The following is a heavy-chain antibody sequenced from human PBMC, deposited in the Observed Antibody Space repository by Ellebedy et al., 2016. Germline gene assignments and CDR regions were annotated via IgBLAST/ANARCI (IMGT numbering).Heavy chain of an antibody. CDR1: GFTFSSYS. CDR3: ARDRAPDY. Sequence: GESLKISCAASGFTFSSYSMNWVRQAPGKGLEWVSSISSSSSYIYYADSVKGRFTISRDNAKNSLYLQMNSLRAEDTAVYYCARDRAPDYWGQGTLVTVSS. V-gene: IGHV3-21*01. CDR2: ISSSSSYI. J-gene: IGHJ4*02.